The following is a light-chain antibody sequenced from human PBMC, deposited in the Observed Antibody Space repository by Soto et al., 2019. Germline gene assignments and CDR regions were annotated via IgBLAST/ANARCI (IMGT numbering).Light chain of an antibody. CDR1: QSISSW. J-gene: IGKJ2*01. V-gene: IGKV1-5*03. CDR2: KAS. Sequence: DIQMTQSPSTLSASVGDRVTITCRASQSISSWLAWYQQRPGKAPNLLIYKASSLESGVPSRFSGSGSGTEFTLTISGLQPDDFATYYCQQYYSYPYTFGQGTKLEIK. CDR3: QQYYSYPYT.